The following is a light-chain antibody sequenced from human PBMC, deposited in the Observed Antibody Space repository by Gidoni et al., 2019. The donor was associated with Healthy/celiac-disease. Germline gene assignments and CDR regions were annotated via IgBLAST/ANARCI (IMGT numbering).Light chain of an antibody. CDR3: SSYTSSSTLAVV. J-gene: IGLJ2*01. CDR2: EVS. CDR1: SSDVGGYNY. V-gene: IGLV2-14*01. Sequence: QPALTQPASVSGSPGQSITISCTGTSSDVGGYNYVSWYQQHPGKAPKLMIYEVSNRPSGVSNRFSGSKSGNTASLTISGLQAEDEADYYCSSYTSSSTLAVVFGGGTKLTVL.